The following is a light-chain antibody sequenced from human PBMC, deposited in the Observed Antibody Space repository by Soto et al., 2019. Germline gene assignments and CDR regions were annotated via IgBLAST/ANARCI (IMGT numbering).Light chain of an antibody. Sequence: DIHMTQSPSSLSASVGDRVTITCRASQSIDSYVNWYQQKSGQAPNLLIYKTSTLQRGVPSRFSGSGSGTEFTLTISSLQPDDFATYYCQQYDSHPMYTFGQGTKVEI. CDR2: KTS. CDR3: QQYDSHPMYT. J-gene: IGKJ2*01. CDR1: QSIDSY. V-gene: IGKV1-39*01.